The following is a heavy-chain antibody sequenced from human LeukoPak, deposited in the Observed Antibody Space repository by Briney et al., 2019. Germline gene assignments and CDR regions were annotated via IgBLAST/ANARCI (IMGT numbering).Heavy chain of an antibody. D-gene: IGHD3-10*01. CDR1: GYTFTGYY. V-gene: IGHV1-2*02. Sequence: ASVKVSCKASGYTFTGYYMHWVRQAPGQGLEWMGWINPNSGGTNYAQKFQGRVTMTRDTSISTAYMELSRLGSDDTAVYYCARGTMVRGVIKYYFDYWGQGTLVTVSS. CDR3: ARGTMVRGVIKYYFDY. CDR2: INPNSGGT. J-gene: IGHJ4*02.